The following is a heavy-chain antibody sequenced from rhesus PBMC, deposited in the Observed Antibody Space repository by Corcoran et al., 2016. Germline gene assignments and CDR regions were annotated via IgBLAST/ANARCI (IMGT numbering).Heavy chain of an antibody. Sequence: EVQLVELGGGLVQPGGSLRLPCAASGFTFSGYDMNWVRQAPGKGLEWVSYISYISKTIYYADSVKGRFTISRDNAKNSLSLQMNSLRAEDTAVYYCTRETTGFEFWGQGALVTVSS. D-gene: IGHD4-11*01. CDR2: ISYISKTI. V-gene: IGHV3-136*01. CDR1: GFTFSGYD. CDR3: TRETTGFEF. J-gene: IGHJ1*01.